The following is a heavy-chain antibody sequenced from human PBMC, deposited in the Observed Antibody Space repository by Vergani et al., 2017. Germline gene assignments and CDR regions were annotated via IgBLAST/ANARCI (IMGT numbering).Heavy chain of an antibody. D-gene: IGHD6-13*01. J-gene: IGHJ4*02. CDR3: ARVGYSSPFDY. CDR1: GFTFSSYS. CDR2: ISSSSSTI. Sequence: EVQLVESGGGLVKPGGSLRLSCAASGFTFSSYSMNWVRQAPGKGLEWVSSISSSSSTIYYADSVKGRFTISRDNAKNSLYLQMNSLRAEDTAVYYCARVGYSSPFDYWGQGTLVTVSS. V-gene: IGHV3-21*01.